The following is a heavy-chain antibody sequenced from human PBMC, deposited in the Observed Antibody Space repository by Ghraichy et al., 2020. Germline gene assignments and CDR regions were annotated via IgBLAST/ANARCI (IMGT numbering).Heavy chain of an antibody. V-gene: IGHV4-34*01. CDR1: NGPFNPCY. J-gene: IGHJ4*02. CDR3: ARGRKSSQQLVPLPFDY. CDR2: INHSGST. D-gene: IGHD6-13*01. Sequence: SETLSLTCAVYNGPFNPCYWSWIRQPPGKGLEWIGEINHSGSTNYNPSLKSRVTISVETSKDQFSLRLSSVTAADTAVYYCARGRKSSQQLVPLPFDYWGQGTLVTVSS.